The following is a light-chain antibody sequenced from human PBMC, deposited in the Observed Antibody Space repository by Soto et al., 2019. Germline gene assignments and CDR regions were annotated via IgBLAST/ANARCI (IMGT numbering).Light chain of an antibody. V-gene: IGLV1-51*01. CDR3: GTWDSILDTVV. CDR1: SSNIGGNY. Sequence: QSVLAQPPAISAAPGQKVTISCSGSSSNIGGNYVSWYQHVPRTAPKLLIYDNYKRASGSPDRFSASKSGTSATLGITGLQTGDEGDYYCGTWDSILDTVVFGGGTQLTVL. J-gene: IGLJ2*01. CDR2: DNY.